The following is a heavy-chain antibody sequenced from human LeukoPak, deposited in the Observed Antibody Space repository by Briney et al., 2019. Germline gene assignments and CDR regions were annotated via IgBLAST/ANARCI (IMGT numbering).Heavy chain of an antibody. V-gene: IGHV4-34*01. CDR2: INHSGST. CDR3: ALQFYYYYGMDV. Sequence: SETLSLTCAVYGGSFSGYYWSWIRQPPGKGLEWIGEINHSGSTNYNPSLESRVTISVDTSKNQFSLKLSSVTAADTAVYYCALQFYYYYGMDVWGQETTVTVSS. J-gene: IGHJ6*02. D-gene: IGHD4-11*01. CDR1: GGSFSGYY.